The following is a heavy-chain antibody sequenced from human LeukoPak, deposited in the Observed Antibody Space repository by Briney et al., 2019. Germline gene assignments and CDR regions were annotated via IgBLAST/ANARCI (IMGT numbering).Heavy chain of an antibody. Sequence: GGSLRLSCEASGFTFSTYGINWVRQAPGKGLEWVSAISGSGGSTYYADSVKGRFTISRDNSKNTLYLQMNSLRAEGTAVYYCAKASMLYSSGYYSHFDYWGQGTLVTVSS. CDR3: AKASMLYSSGYYSHFDY. CDR2: ISGSGGST. D-gene: IGHD3-22*01. V-gene: IGHV3-23*01. CDR1: GFTFSTYG. J-gene: IGHJ4*02.